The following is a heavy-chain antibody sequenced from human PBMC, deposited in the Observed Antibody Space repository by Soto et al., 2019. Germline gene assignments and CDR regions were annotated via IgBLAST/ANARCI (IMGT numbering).Heavy chain of an antibody. J-gene: IGHJ4*02. CDR2: IYYSGST. CDR1: GGSVSSYY. Sequence: ETLSLTCTVSGGSVSSYYWGWIRQPPGKGLEWIGYIYYSGSTKYNPSLKSRVTMSVDTSNNQFSLKVSSVTAADTAVYYCARHSNRNYGLYYFDFWGLGALVTVSS. CDR3: ARHSNRNYGLYYFDF. D-gene: IGHD4-4*01. V-gene: IGHV4-59*08.